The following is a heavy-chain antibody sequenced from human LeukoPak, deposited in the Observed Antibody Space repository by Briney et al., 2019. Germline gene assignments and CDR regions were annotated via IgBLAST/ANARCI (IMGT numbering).Heavy chain of an antibody. Sequence: SETLSLTCAVYGGSFSGYYWSWIRQPPGKGLEWIGEINHSGSTNHNPSLKSRVTISVDTSKNQFSLKLSSVTAADTAVYYCARDYYYGSGSPNEGYGMDVWGQGTTVTVSS. D-gene: IGHD3-10*01. CDR2: INHSGST. CDR1: GGSFSGYY. CDR3: ARDYYYGSGSPNEGYGMDV. J-gene: IGHJ6*02. V-gene: IGHV4-34*01.